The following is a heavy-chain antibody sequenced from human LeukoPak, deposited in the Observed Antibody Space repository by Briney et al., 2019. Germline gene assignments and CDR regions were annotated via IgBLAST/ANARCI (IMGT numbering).Heavy chain of an antibody. V-gene: IGHV1-69-2*01. CDR2: VDPEDGET. CDR1: GYTFTDYY. J-gene: IGHJ4*02. CDR3: ATPSGSYSTPLDY. Sequence: EASVKVSCKVSGYTFTDYYMHWVQQAPGKGLEWMGLVDPEDGETIYAEKFQGRVTITADTSTDTAYMELSSLRSEDTAVYYCATPSGSYSTPLDYWGQGTLVTVSS. D-gene: IGHD3-10*01.